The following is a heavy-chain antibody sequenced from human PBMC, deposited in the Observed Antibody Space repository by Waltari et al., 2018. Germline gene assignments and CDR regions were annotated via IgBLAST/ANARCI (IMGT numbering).Heavy chain of an antibody. J-gene: IGHJ4*02. CDR1: GFRFSSHA. CDR3: AKKPYDHAYGDYFDY. CDR2: ISDNGIIT. D-gene: IGHD4-17*01. Sequence: EVQLVESGGGLVQLGESLRLSCSGSGFRFSSHAMTWVRQAPEKEREWVSSISDNGIITFYGDSVKGRFTISRDNSKSTLYLQLSGLRAEDTAVYYCAKKPYDHAYGDYFDYWGQGTLVTVSS. V-gene: IGHV3-23*04.